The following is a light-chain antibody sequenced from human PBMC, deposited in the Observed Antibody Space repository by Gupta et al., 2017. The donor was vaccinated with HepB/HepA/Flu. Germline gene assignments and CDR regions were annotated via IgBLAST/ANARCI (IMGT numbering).Light chain of an antibody. CDR2: GAS. CDR1: QSVSSSY. V-gene: IGKV3-20*01. J-gene: IGKJ4*01. CDR3: QQYDTSPLT. Sequence: EIVLTQSPGTLSLSPGERATLSCRASQSVSSSYLAWHQQKPGQAPRLLISGASSRATGIPDRFSGSGSGTDFTLTISMLDPEDFAVYYCQQYDTSPLTFGGGTKVEI.